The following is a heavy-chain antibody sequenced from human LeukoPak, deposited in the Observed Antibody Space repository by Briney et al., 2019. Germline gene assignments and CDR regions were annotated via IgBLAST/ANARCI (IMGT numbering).Heavy chain of an antibody. V-gene: IGHV4-39*01. CDR2: IYYSGST. J-gene: IGHJ4*02. D-gene: IGHD6-6*01. CDR1: GGSISSSSYY. CDR3: ARPGLESSSSSDY. Sequence: SETLSLTCSVSGGSISSSSYYWGWIRQPPGKGLEWIGSIYYSGSTYYNPSLKSRVTISVDTSKNQFSLKLSSVTAADTAVYYCARPGLESSSSSDYWGQGTLVTVSS.